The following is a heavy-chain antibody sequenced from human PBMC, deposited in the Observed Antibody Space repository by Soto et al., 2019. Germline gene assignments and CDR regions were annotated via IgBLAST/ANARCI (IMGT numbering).Heavy chain of an antibody. CDR3: ARGGYSGYDLTFDH. V-gene: IGHV4-30-2*01. CDR1: GGSISSGNHS. Sequence: TLSLTCAVSGGSISSGNHSWSWIRQPPGKGLEWIGYIYHSGSTYYNPSLKRRVTISVDRSKNQFSLNLNSVTAADTAVYYCARGGYSGYDLTFDHWGQGTLVTVSS. CDR2: IYHSGST. J-gene: IGHJ4*02. D-gene: IGHD5-12*01.